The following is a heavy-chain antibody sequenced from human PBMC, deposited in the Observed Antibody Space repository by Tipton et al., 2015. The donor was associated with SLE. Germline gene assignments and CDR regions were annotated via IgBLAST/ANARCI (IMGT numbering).Heavy chain of an antibody. Sequence: TLSLTCTVSGGSISSSSYYWGWIRQPPGKGLEWIGSIYYSGSTYYNPSLKSRVTISVDTSKNQFSLKPSSVTAADTAVYYCARHPPREQLVFGYFDLWGRGTLVTVSS. CDR2: IYYSGST. J-gene: IGHJ2*01. D-gene: IGHD6-13*01. V-gene: IGHV4-39*07. CDR1: GGSISSSSYY. CDR3: ARHPPREQLVFGYFDL.